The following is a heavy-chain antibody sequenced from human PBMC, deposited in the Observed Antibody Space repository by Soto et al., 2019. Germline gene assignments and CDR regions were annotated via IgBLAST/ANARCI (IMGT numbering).Heavy chain of an antibody. CDR1: GGTFSSYA. CDR2: IIPIFGTA. CDR3: ARGGRGFGELLSPYVLDF. V-gene: IGHV1-69*13. Sequence: VKVSCKAPGGTFSSYAISWVRQAPGQGLEWMGGIIPIFGTANYAQKFQGRVTITADESTSTAYMELSSLRSEDTAVYYCARGGRGFGELLSPYVLDFWGQGSSVIVSS. D-gene: IGHD3-10*01. J-gene: IGHJ6*02.